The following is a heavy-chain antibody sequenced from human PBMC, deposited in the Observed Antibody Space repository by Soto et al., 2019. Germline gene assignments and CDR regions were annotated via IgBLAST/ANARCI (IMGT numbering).Heavy chain of an antibody. V-gene: IGHV3-30*18. CDR1: GFTFSSYG. D-gene: IGHD2-15*01. CDR2: ISYDGSNK. J-gene: IGHJ4*02. Sequence: VQLVESGGGVVQPGRSLRLSCAASGFTFSSYGMHWVRQAPGKGLEWVAVISYDGSNKYYADSVKGRFTISRDNSKNTLYLQMNSLRAEDTAVYYCAKDKWVAATLFDYWGQGTLVTVSS. CDR3: AKDKWVAATLFDY.